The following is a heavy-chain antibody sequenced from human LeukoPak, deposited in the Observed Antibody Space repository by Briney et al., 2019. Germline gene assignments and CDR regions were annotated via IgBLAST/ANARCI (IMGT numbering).Heavy chain of an antibody. V-gene: IGHV3-15*01. CDR3: YASGRFA. D-gene: IGHD3-10*01. Sequence: PGESLRLSCAASGLTFSNAWMTWVRQAPGKGLEWFGRFKRKSDGGTTDYAASVKGRFTTSRDDSKNTVYLQMNSLKIADTAVYFCYASGRFAWGQGTLVTVSS. CDR2: FKRKSDGGTT. J-gene: IGHJ5*02. CDR1: GLTFSNAW.